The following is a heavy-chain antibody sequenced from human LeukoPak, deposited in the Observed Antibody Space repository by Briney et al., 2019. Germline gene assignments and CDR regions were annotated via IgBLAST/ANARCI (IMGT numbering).Heavy chain of an antibody. CDR1: GYNFTTYW. J-gene: IGHJ4*02. CDR3: ARRERWRGPFDY. CDR2: IYPGDSDT. D-gene: IGHD2-15*01. V-gene: IGHV5-51*01. Sequence: GESLKISCQASGYNFTTYWIAWVRQMPGKGLEWMGIIYPGDSDTIYSPSFQGQVTMSADRSISTAFLQWSSLKASDTAIYYCARRERWRGPFDYWGLGTLVTVSS.